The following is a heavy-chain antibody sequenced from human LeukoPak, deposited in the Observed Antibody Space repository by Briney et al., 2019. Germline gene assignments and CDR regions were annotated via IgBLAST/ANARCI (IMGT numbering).Heavy chain of an antibody. V-gene: IGHV3-7*01. Sequence: PGGSLRLSCAVSGFSVSGYWMTWVRQAPGKGLEWVANIKQDGGEKNYVDSVKGRFTISGDNAENSLFLQMNSLRVEDTAVYYCAREWQEGIAAAGTRIEGDYWGQGTLVAVPS. D-gene: IGHD6-13*01. CDR3: AREWQEGIAAAGTRIEGDY. CDR2: IKQDGGEK. CDR1: GFSVSGYW. J-gene: IGHJ4*02.